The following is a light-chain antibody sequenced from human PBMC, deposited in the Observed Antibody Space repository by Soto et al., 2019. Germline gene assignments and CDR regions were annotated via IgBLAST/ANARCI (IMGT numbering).Light chain of an antibody. CDR1: SSNIGRNT. CDR2: NNN. J-gene: IGLJ1*01. CDR3: AAWDDGLNGSV. V-gene: IGLV1-44*01. Sequence: QSALTQPPSASGTPGQRVTISCSGSSSNIGRNTVNWYQQVPGTAPKLLIYNNNQRPSGVPDRFSGSKSGTSASLAIIGLQSEDEADYYCAAWDDGLNGSVFGAGTKVPVL.